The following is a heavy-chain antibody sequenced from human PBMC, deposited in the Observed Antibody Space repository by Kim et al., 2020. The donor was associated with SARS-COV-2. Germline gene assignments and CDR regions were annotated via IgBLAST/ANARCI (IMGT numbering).Heavy chain of an antibody. V-gene: IGHV4-59*13. Sequence: SETLSLTCTVSGGSISSYYWSWIRQPPGKGLEWIGYIYYRGSTNYNPSLKSRVTISVDTSKNQFSLKLSSVTAADTAVYYCARADDYYDSSGYYYNPGMDVWGQGTTVTVSS. CDR2: IYYRGST. CDR3: ARADDYYDSSGYYYNPGMDV. CDR1: GGSISSYY. J-gene: IGHJ6*02. D-gene: IGHD3-22*01.